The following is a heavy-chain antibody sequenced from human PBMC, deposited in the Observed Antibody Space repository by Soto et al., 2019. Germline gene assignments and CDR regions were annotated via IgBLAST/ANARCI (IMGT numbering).Heavy chain of an antibody. J-gene: IGHJ6*02. CDR1: GFTFSSYG. D-gene: IGHD1-26*01. CDR2: IWYDGSNK. CDR3: AGHSGSYYYYGMDV. Sequence: GGSLRLSCAASGFTFSSYGMHWVRQAPGKGLEWVAVIWYDGSNKYYADSVKGRFTISRDNSKNTLYLQMNSLRAEDTAVYYCAGHSGSYYYYGMDVWGQGTTVTVSS. V-gene: IGHV3-33*01.